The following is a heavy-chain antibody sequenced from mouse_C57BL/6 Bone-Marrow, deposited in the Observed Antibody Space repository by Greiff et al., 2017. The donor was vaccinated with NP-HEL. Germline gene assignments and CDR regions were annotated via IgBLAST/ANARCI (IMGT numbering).Heavy chain of an antibody. CDR1: GYTFTDYN. V-gene: IGHV1-18*01. D-gene: IGHD1-1*01. CDR2: INPNNGGT. Sequence: VQLQQSGPELVKPGASVKIPCKASGYTFTDYNMDWVKQSHGKSLEWIGDINPNNGGTIYNQKFKGKATLTVDKSSSTAYMELRSLTSEDTADYYCARPYYGSSYGWYFDVWGTGTTVTVSS. J-gene: IGHJ1*03. CDR3: ARPYYGSSYGWYFDV.